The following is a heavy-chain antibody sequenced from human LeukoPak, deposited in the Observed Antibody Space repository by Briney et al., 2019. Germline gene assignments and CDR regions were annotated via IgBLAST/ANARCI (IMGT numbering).Heavy chain of an antibody. CDR1: GFTFGDYA. CDR3: TRVNYDFWSGYFENDF. D-gene: IGHD3-3*01. CDR2: IKSKAYGGTT. J-gene: IGHJ4*02. V-gene: IGHV3-49*04. Sequence: GGSLRLSCTSSGFTFGDYAMTWVRQAPGKGLEWVGFIKSKAYGGTTEYAASVKGRFTISRDDSKGIAFLLMYSLKTEDTAVYYCTRVNYDFWSGYFENDFWGQGTLVTVSS.